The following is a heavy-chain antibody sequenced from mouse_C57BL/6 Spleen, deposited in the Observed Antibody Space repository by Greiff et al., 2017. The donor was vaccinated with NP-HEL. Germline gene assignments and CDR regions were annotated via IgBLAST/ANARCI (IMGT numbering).Heavy chain of an antibody. V-gene: IGHV5-9-1*02. Sequence: EVQGVESGEGLVKPGGSLKLSCAASGFTFSSYAMSWVRQTPEKRLEWVAYISSGGDYIYYADAVKGRFTISRDNARNTLYLQMSSLKSEDTAMYYCTRGATVVATEYFDYWGQGTTLTVSS. D-gene: IGHD1-1*01. J-gene: IGHJ2*01. CDR1: GFTFSSYA. CDR3: TRGATVVATEYFDY. CDR2: ISSGGDYI.